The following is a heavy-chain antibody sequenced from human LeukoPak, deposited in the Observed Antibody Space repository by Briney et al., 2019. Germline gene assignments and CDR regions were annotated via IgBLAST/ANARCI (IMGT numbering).Heavy chain of an antibody. D-gene: IGHD3-9*01. Sequence: GGSLRLSCTASGFTFGDYAMSWVRQAPGKGLEWVGFIRSRAYGGTTEYAASVKGRFTISRDDSKSIAYLQMNSLKTEDTAVYYCTRTIRYFDWQSYYYYMDVWGKGTTVTISS. J-gene: IGHJ6*03. V-gene: IGHV3-49*04. CDR1: GFTFGDYA. CDR3: TRTIRYFDWQSYYYYMDV. CDR2: IRSRAYGGTT.